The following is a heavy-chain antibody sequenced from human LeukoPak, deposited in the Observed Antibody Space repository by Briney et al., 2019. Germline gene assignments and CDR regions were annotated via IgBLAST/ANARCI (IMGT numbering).Heavy chain of an antibody. V-gene: IGHV1-69*04. D-gene: IGHD2-2*01. Sequence: ASVKVSSKASGGTFSSYAISLVRQAPGQGLEWMGRIIPILGIANYAQKFQGRVTITADKSTSTAYMELSSLRSEDTAVYYCARDPDCSSTSCLSDYWGQGTLVTVSS. CDR3: ARDPDCSSTSCLSDY. J-gene: IGHJ4*02. CDR2: IIPILGIA. CDR1: GGTFSSYA.